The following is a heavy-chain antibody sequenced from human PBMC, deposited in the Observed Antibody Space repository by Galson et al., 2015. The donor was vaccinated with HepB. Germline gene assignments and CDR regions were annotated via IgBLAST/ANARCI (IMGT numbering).Heavy chain of an antibody. J-gene: IGHJ6*03. CDR3: ARTVGTNTLSYYYFYMDV. V-gene: IGHV4-61*09. D-gene: IGHD2-8*01. Sequence: LSLTCTVSGDSISSGDYTWSWIRQPAGKGLEWVGHIYATGDTNYNPSLESRVTMSIDTSRSQLSLKLHSVTAADTAVYYCARTVGTNTLSYYYFYMDVWGKGTTVTVSS. CDR2: IYATGDT. CDR1: GDSISSGDYT.